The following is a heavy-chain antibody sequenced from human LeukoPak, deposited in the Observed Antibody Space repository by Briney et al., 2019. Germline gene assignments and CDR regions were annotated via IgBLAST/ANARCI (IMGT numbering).Heavy chain of an antibody. CDR3: ARWRVGYCSGGSCYSFASVAFDI. V-gene: IGHV4-61*02. J-gene: IGHJ3*02. Sequence: SQTLSLTCTVSGGSISSGSYYWSWIRQPAGKGLEWIGRIYTSGSTNYNPSLKSRVTISVDTSKNQFSLKLSSVTAADTAVYYCARWRVGYCSGGSCYSFASVAFDIWGQGTMVTVSS. D-gene: IGHD2-15*01. CDR1: GGSISSGSYY. CDR2: IYTSGST.